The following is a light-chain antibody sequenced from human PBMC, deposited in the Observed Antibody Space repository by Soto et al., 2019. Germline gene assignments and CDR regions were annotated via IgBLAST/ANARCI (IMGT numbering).Light chain of an antibody. Sequence: EIVLTQSPGTLSLSPGGRAPLSCRASQSISSSNLAWHQQKPGQAPRLLIYGASRRATGIPDRFSGSGSGTDFTLTITRLEPEDFAVYYCQQYGSSPTFGQGTKVDIK. CDR2: GAS. V-gene: IGKV3-20*01. J-gene: IGKJ1*01. CDR1: QSISSSN. CDR3: QQYGSSPT.